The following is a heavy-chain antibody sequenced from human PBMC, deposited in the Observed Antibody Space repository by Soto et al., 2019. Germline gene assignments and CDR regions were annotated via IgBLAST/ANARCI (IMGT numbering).Heavy chain of an antibody. Sequence: SETLSLTCTVSGGSLNSYYWTWIRQSPGKGLEWVGYVSSTGSTNYNPSLKSRVTLSLDTSTNEVSLSLTSVTAADAAVYFFARFSPPRKSYESNPGGSAPGGQGIMVTVPS. V-gene: IGHV4-59*01. CDR2: VSSTGST. CDR3: ARFSPPRKSYESNPGGSAP. D-gene: IGHD3-22*01. J-gene: IGHJ5*02. CDR1: GGSLNSYY.